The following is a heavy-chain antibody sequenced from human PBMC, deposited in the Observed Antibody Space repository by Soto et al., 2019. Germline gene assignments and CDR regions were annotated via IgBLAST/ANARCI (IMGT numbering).Heavy chain of an antibody. CDR3: AKDLLGPGRAYGMDV. Sequence: PGGSLRLSCAASGFAFSTHAMNWVRQAPGKGLEWVSSISSSSSYIYYADSVKGRFTISRDNAKNSLYLQMNSLRAEDTAVYYCAKDLLGPGRAYGMDVWGQGTTVTVS. CDR1: GFAFSTHA. J-gene: IGHJ6*02. D-gene: IGHD7-27*01. V-gene: IGHV3-21*01. CDR2: ISSSSSYI.